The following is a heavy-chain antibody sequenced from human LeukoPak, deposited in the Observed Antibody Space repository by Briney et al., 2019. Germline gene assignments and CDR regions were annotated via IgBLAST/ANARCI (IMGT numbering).Heavy chain of an antibody. J-gene: IGHJ4*02. D-gene: IGHD2-21*02. Sequence: GGSLRLSCAASGFTFSSYSMNSVRQAPGKGLEWVSSISSSSSYIYYADSVKGRFTISRDNAKNSLYLQMNSLRAEDTAVYYCARDVAALLGLLDYWGQGTLVTVPS. CDR1: GFTFSSYS. CDR2: ISSSSSYI. V-gene: IGHV3-21*01. CDR3: ARDVAALLGLLDY.